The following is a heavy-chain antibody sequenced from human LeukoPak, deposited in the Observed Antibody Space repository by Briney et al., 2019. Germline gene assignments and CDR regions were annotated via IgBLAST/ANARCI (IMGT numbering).Heavy chain of an antibody. CDR1: GFTFSSFG. CDR3: ARDRGNYVIEAFDF. V-gene: IGHV3-48*04. Sequence: PGGSLRLSCAASGFTFSSFGMNWVGQPPGKGREGVSFFISSSSAIYYADSVKGRFTISRDNAKNSLYLQMNSLRAEDTAVYYCARDRGNYVIEAFDFWGQGTMVTVSS. D-gene: IGHD4-11*01. CDR2: FISSSSAI. J-gene: IGHJ3*01.